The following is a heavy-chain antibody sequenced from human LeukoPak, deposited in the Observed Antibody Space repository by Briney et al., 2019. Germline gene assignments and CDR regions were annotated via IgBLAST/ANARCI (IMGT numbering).Heavy chain of an antibody. J-gene: IGHJ4*02. D-gene: IGHD3-22*01. CDR3: ARHGHYYDSSGYYTPFDY. CDR2: IYYSGGT. V-gene: IGHV4-39*01. Sequence: SETLSLTCTVSGGSIGSSYYYWGWIRQPPGKGLEWIGSIYYSGGTYYNPSLKSQVTISVDTSKNQFSLKLSFVTAADTAVYYCARHGHYYDSSGYYTPFDYWGQGTLVTVSS. CDR1: GGSIGSSYYY.